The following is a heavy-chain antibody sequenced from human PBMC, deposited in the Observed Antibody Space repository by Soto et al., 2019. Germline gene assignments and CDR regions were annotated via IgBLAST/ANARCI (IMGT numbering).Heavy chain of an antibody. Sequence: QLQLQESGPGLVKPSQTLSLICTVSGGSIRRSDYYWSWVRQLPGRGLEWIAYIYYSGSTFYNPSLMSRLAISVDTSRNQFSLSLTSVTAADTAVYYCARLESVTRSLGYFDYWGQGIRVTVTS. J-gene: IGHJ4*02. CDR3: ARLESVTRSLGYFDY. V-gene: IGHV4-31*03. CDR2: IYYSGST. D-gene: IGHD7-27*01. CDR1: GGSIRRSDYY.